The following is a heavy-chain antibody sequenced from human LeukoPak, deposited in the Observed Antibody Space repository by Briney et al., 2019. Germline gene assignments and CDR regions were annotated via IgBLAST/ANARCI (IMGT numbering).Heavy chain of an antibody. CDR2: ISYTGGNE. D-gene: IGHD3-10*01. CDR1: GLYFDSHA. Sequence: PGRSLRLSCAASGLYFDSHAMHWVRQAPGKRLEWVAFISYTGGNEYYADPVKGRFTISRDNSKNTLYLQMNSLRSEDTAVYFCAREGGDLGAFDVWGQGTVVTVSS. J-gene: IGHJ3*01. V-gene: IGHV3-30*04. CDR3: AREGGDLGAFDV.